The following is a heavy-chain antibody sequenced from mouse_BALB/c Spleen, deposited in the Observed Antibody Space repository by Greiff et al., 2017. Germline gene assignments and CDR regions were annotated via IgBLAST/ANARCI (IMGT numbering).Heavy chain of an antibody. Sequence: DVKLVESGGGLVQPGGSRKLSCAASGFTFSSFGMHWVRQAPEKGLEWVAYISSGSSTIYYADTVKDRFTITRDNPKNTLFLQMTSLRSEDTAMYYCARTGRDWFADWGQGTLVTVSA. CDR3: ARTGRDWFAD. D-gene: IGHD3-3*01. CDR2: ISSGSSTI. V-gene: IGHV5-17*02. CDR1: GFTFSSFG. J-gene: IGHJ3*01.